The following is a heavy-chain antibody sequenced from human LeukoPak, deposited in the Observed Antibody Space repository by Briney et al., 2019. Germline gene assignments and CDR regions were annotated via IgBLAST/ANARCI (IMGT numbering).Heavy chain of an antibody. D-gene: IGHD4-23*01. CDR3: ARDRETYGANSPFDY. Sequence: PGGSLRLSCAASGFTFSRYVMHWVRQAPGKGLEWVAVIWFDGSNKYYADSVKGRFTISRDNSKNTLYLQINSLRAEDTAVYYCARDRETYGANSPFDYWGQGTLVTVSS. J-gene: IGHJ4*02. V-gene: IGHV3-33*01. CDR1: GFTFSRYV. CDR2: IWFDGSNK.